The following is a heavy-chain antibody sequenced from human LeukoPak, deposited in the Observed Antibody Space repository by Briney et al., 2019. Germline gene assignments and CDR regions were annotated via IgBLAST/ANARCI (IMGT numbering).Heavy chain of an antibody. V-gene: IGHV3-30*02. CDR1: GFTFSSYG. D-gene: IGHD2-2*01. CDR2: IRYDGSNK. Sequence: GALRLSCAASGFTFSSYGMHWVRQAPGKGLEWVAFIRYDGSNKYYADSVKGRFTISRDNSKNTLYLQMNSLRAEDTAVYYCAKAGSSTSWHIVGSSGQLDYWGQGTLVTVSS. J-gene: IGHJ4*02. CDR3: AKAGSSTSWHIVGSSGQLDY.